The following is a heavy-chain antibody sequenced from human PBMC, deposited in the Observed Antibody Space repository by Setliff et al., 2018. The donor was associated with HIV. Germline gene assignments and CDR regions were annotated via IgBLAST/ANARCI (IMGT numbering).Heavy chain of an antibody. CDR1: GFTLREVS. D-gene: IGHD1-26*01. Sequence: ASVKVSCKVSGFTLREVSMHWVRQAPGQGLEWIGWISPYNGDMKYAQNFQGRLTVTIDASTTTAYMELSSLRPDDTAVYYCSRGPKYIIPTSNWFDSWGQGTPVTVSS. V-gene: IGHV1-2*02. CDR3: SRGPKYIIPTSNWFDS. CDR2: ISPYNGDM. J-gene: IGHJ5*01.